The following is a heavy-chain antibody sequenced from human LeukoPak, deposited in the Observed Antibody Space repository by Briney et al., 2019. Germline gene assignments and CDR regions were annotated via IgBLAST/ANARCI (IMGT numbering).Heavy chain of an antibody. CDR1: GDSVSSNSAA. Sequence: SQTLSLTCAISGDSVSSNSAAWNWIRQSPSRGLEWLGRTYYRSKWYNDYAVSVKSRITINPDTSKNQFSLQLISVTPEDTAVYYCARGVITMVRGVIGPGFDPWGQGTLVTVSS. CDR2: TYYRSKWYN. J-gene: IGHJ5*02. D-gene: IGHD3-10*01. V-gene: IGHV6-1*01. CDR3: ARGVITMVRGVIGPGFDP.